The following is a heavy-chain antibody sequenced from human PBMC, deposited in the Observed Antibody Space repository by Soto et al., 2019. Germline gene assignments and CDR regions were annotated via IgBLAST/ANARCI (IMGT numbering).Heavy chain of an antibody. CDR1: GYTFTNYD. D-gene: IGHD6-19*01. CDR3: ARDSAAVAGSNDY. CDR2: MNPSNANT. Sequence: QVQLVQSGAEVKKPGASVKISCKASGYTFTNYDINWVRQATGQGLEWMGWMNPSNANTDYAQKFQGRVTMTRNTSTRTAYMELGSLTSEDTAVYYCARDSAAVAGSNDYWGQGTLVSVSS. V-gene: IGHV1-8*01. J-gene: IGHJ4*02.